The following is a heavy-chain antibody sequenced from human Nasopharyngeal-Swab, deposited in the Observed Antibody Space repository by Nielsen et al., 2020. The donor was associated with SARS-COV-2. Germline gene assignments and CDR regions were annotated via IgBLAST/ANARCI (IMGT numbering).Heavy chain of an antibody. CDR3: AISSGYYMALYYYYGMDV. J-gene: IGHJ6*02. V-gene: IGHV1-3*01. Sequence: ASVKVSCKASGYTFTSHAMHWVRQAPGQRLEWMGWINAGNGNTKYSQKFQGRVTITRDTSASTAYMELSSLRSEDTAVYYCAISSGYYMALYYYYGMDVWGQGTTVTVSS. D-gene: IGHD3-22*01. CDR1: GYTFTSHA. CDR2: INAGNGNT.